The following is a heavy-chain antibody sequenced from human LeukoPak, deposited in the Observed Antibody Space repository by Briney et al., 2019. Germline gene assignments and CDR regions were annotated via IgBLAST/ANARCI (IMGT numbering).Heavy chain of an antibody. Sequence: SETLSLTCAVSGGSSSAYSWNWIRQLPQKGLEWIADINYTGDTDTGITNYSLSLESRVTVSADTSKNQFSLYIRSVTAADTGVYYCARGYSGFWQFDYWGQGILVTVSS. V-gene: IGHV4-34*01. CDR3: ARGYSGFWQFDY. CDR1: GGSSSAYS. D-gene: IGHD2-15*01. J-gene: IGHJ4*02. CDR2: INYTGDTDTGIT.